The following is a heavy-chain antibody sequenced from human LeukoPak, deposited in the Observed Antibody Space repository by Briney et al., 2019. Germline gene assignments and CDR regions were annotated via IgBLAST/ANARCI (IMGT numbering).Heavy chain of an antibody. CDR2: INSDGSSK. J-gene: IGHJ4*02. CDR3: ARSPTVSDPPA. D-gene: IGHD4-17*01. V-gene: IGHV3-74*01. Sequence: PGGSLRPSCAASGFTSSSYWMHWVRQAPGKWLVWVSRINSDGSSKTYADSVKGRFTLSRDNAKNTLYLQMNSLRAEDMAVYYCARSPTVSDPPARGQGTLVTVSS. CDR1: GFTSSSYW.